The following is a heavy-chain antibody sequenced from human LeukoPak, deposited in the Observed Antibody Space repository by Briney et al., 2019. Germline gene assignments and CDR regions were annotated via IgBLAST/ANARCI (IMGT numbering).Heavy chain of an antibody. CDR1: GFTFNDYG. J-gene: IGHJ6*04. Sequence: GGSLRLSCAASGFTFNDYGMSWVRQAPGKGLEWVSAINWNGGSTGYADSVKGRFTISRDNAKNSLYLQMNSLRAEDTAVYYCAELGITMIGGVWGKGTTVTISS. CDR2: INWNGGST. D-gene: IGHD3-10*02. CDR3: AELGITMIGGV. V-gene: IGHV3-20*04.